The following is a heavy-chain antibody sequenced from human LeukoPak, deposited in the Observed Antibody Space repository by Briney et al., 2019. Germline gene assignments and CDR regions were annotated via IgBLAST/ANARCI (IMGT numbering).Heavy chain of an antibody. CDR3: AKAQGYYDC. V-gene: IGHV3-23*01. CDR1: GFTFSKYG. Sequence: PGGSLRLPCAASGFTFSKYGMNWVRQAPGKGLEWVSGIGVDGTTYYADSVKGRFTISRDTSKNTLYPQMNSLRAEDTAVYYCAKAQGYYDCWGQGTLVTVSS. J-gene: IGHJ4*02. D-gene: IGHD3-22*01. CDR2: IGVDGTT.